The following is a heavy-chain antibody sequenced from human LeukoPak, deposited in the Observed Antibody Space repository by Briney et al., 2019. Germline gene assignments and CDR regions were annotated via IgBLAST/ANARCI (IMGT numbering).Heavy chain of an antibody. D-gene: IGHD1-26*01. V-gene: IGHV3-13*01. J-gene: IGHJ4*02. CDR3: ARGVWAYSGSYYFDY. CDR1: GFTFSSYD. CDR2: IGTAGDT. Sequence: GGSLRLSCAASGFTFSSYDMHWVRQATEKGLEWVSAIGTAGDTYYPGSVKGRFTISRENAKNSLYLQMNSLRAGDTAVYYCARGVWAYSGSYYFDYWGQGTLVTVSS.